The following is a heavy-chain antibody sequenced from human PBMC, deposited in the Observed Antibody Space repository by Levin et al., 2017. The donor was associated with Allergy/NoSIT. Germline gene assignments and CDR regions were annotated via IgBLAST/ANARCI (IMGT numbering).Heavy chain of an antibody. Sequence: SETLSLTCAVYGGSFSGYYWSWIRQPPGKGLEWIGEINHSGSTNYNPSLKSRVTISVDTSKNQFSLKLSSVTAADTAVYYCAGGRAPIFGVAPYYYYYGMDGWGQGTTVTVSS. CDR1: GGSFSGYY. D-gene: IGHD3-3*01. CDR2: INHSGST. J-gene: IGHJ6*02. CDR3: AGGRAPIFGVAPYYYYYGMDG. V-gene: IGHV4-34*01.